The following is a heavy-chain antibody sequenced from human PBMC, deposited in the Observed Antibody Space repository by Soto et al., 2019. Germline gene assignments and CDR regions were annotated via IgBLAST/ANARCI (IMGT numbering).Heavy chain of an antibody. CDR2: AIPVYGST. Sequence: QVQLVQSGAEVKKPGTSVKVSCEVSGGTFSNYAITWVRQAPGHGLEWLGGAIPVYGSTNYAQKFQGRVNSTAGESATTTFMELSSLRSDDTAVYYCARRGVANSRDAFDIWGQGTLVTVS. J-gene: IGHJ3*02. D-gene: IGHD1-26*01. CDR1: GGTFSNYA. V-gene: IGHV1-69*01. CDR3: ARRGVANSRDAFDI.